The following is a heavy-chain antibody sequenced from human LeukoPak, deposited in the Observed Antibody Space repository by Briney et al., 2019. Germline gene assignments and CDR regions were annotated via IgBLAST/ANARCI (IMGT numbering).Heavy chain of an antibody. Sequence: SETLSLTCAVYGGSFSGYYWSWIRQPPGKGLEWIGEINHSGSTNYNPSLKSRVTISVDTSKNQFSPKLSSVTAADTAVYYCARGPYSSGCDYWGQGTLVTVSS. CDR2: INHSGST. V-gene: IGHV4-34*01. CDR3: ARGPYSSGCDY. D-gene: IGHD6-19*01. J-gene: IGHJ4*02. CDR1: GGSFSGYY.